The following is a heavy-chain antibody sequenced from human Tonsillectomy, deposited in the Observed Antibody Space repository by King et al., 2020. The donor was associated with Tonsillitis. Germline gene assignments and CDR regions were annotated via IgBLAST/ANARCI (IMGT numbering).Heavy chain of an antibody. V-gene: IGHV3-7*03. D-gene: IGHD6-19*01. CDR2: MRQDGSEK. J-gene: IGHJ4*02. Sequence: VQLVESGGGLVQPGGSLRLSCAASGFTFSSYWMSWVRQAPGKGLEWVANMRQDGSEKFYVDSVKGRFTISRDNAKNSLYLQMNSLRAEETAVYYCARAGFPRSISRPSHFDYWGQGTLVTVSS. CDR3: ARAGFPRSISRPSHFDY. CDR1: GFTFSSYW.